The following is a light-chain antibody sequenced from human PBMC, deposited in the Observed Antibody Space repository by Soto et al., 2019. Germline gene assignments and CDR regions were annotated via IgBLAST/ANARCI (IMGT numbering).Light chain of an antibody. CDR2: DVS. CDR1: QNIGDS. Sequence: IQMTQSPSTLSASVGDRVTITCRASQNIGDSLAWYQQKPGKAPYLLISDVSSLERGVPSRFSGSGSGTEFTLTISSMQPDDFATFYCQQSNGYSRTLGQGTKADIK. CDR3: QQSNGYSRT. J-gene: IGKJ1*01. V-gene: IGKV1-5*01.